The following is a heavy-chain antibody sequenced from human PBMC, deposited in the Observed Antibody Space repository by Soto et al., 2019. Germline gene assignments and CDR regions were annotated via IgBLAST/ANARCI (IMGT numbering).Heavy chain of an antibody. CDR3: ARGEGGPRWGSIDY. V-gene: IGHV1-2*04. J-gene: IGHJ4*02. Sequence: ASVKVSCKASGYTFTGYYMHWVRQAPGQGLEWMGWINPNSGGTNYAQKFQGWVTMTRDTSISTAYMELSRLRSDDTAVYYCARGEGGPRWGSIDYWGQGALVTVSS. CDR1: GYTFTGYY. D-gene: IGHD2-21*01. CDR2: INPNSGGT.